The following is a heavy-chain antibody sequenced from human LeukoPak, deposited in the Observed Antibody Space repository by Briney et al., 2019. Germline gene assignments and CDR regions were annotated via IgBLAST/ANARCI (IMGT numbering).Heavy chain of an antibody. CDR1: AASISNYY. CDR3: ASPRSGYRYTFDY. V-gene: IGHV4-4*09. J-gene: IGHJ4*02. Sequence: PSETLSLTCAVPAASISNYYWSWIRQAPGKGLEWIGYISTSGSTNYNPSLKSRVSISLDTSKNRFSLNLNFVTAADTAVYYCASPRSGYRYTFDYWGQGALVTVSS. D-gene: IGHD3-22*01. CDR2: ISTSGST.